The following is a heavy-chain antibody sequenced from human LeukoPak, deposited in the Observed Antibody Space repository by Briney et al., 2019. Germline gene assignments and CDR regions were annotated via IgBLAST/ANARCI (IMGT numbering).Heavy chain of an antibody. J-gene: IGHJ4*02. CDR1: GYTFTDYY. D-gene: IGHD3-22*01. CDR3: ARIDYDSSGSSD. CDR2: MNPNSGNT. V-gene: IGHV1-8*03. Sequence: ASAKVSCKASGYTFTDYYMHWVRQAPGQGLEWMGWMNPNSGNTGYAQKFQGRVTITRNTSISTAYMELSSLRSEDTAVYYCARIDYDSSGSSDWGQGTLVTVSS.